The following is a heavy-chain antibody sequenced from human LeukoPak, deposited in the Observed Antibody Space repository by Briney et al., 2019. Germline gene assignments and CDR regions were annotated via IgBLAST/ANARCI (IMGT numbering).Heavy chain of an antibody. CDR2: ISYYGSNK. V-gene: IGHV3-30-3*01. CDR3: ARVLNLGAVASNIYYYGMDV. D-gene: IGHD6-19*01. Sequence: AGRSLRLSCAASGFTFSSYAMHGVRQAPGKGLEWVAVISYYGSNKYYADSVKGRFTISGDNSKNTLYLQMNSLRAEDTAVYYCARVLNLGAVASNIYYYGMDVWGQGTTVTVSS. CDR1: GFTFSSYA. J-gene: IGHJ6*02.